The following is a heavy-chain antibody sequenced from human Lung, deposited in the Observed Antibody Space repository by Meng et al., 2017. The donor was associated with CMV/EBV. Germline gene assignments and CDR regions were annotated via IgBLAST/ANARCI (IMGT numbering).Heavy chain of an antibody. Sequence: QVQLVESGGGVVQTGRSLRLTCAASGFTFSSYAMTWVRQAPGKGLEWVAVISYDGSNKYYADSVKGRFTISRDNSKNTLYLQMNSLRAEDTAVYYCASQRGDYWGQGTLVTVSS. V-gene: IGHV3-30-3*01. J-gene: IGHJ4*02. CDR1: GFTFSSYA. CDR3: ASQRGDY. CDR2: ISYDGSNK. D-gene: IGHD3-10*01.